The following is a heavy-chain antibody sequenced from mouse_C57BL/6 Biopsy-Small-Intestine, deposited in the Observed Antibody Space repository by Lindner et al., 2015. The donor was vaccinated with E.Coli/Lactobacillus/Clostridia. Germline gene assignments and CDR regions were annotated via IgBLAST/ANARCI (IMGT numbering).Heavy chain of an antibody. Sequence: VQLQESGPELVKPGASVKISCKASGYSFTGYYMHWVKQSPEKSLEWIGEINPSTGGTTHNQKFKAKATLTVDKSSSTAYMQLKSLTSEDSAVYYCIYDDYYGNFDYWGQGTTLTVSS. V-gene: IGHV1-42*01. CDR2: INPSTGGT. CDR3: IYDDYYGNFDY. J-gene: IGHJ2*01. CDR1: GYSFTGYY. D-gene: IGHD2-3*01.